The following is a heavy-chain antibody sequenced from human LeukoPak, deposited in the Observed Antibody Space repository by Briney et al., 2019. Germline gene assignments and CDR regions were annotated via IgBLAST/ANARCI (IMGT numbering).Heavy chain of an antibody. CDR1: GFTFDDYA. D-gene: IGHD3-16*01. Sequence: GGSLRLSCAASGFTFDDYAMHWVRQVPGKGLEFVALIHQNAITTFYADSVKGRFTISRDNTKSSLYLQMNSLRSEDTALYYCTKDSWGSYEAWGQGTLVTVSS. J-gene: IGHJ4*02. CDR2: IHQNAITT. V-gene: IGHV3-43D*03. CDR3: TKDSWGSYEA.